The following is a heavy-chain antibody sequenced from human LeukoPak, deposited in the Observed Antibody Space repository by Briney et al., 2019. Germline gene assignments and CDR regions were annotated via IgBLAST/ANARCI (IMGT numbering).Heavy chain of an antibody. D-gene: IGHD2-15*01. CDR1: GGSISSYY. J-gene: IGHJ6*02. CDR3: ARSVYCSGGSCLYGMDV. V-gene: IGHV4-59*08. Sequence: PSETLSLTRTVPGGSISSYYWSWIRQPPGKGLEWIGYIYYSGSTNYNPSLKSRVTISVDTSKNQFSLKLSSVTAADTAVYYCARSVYCSGGSCLYGMDVWGQGTTVTVSS. CDR2: IYYSGST.